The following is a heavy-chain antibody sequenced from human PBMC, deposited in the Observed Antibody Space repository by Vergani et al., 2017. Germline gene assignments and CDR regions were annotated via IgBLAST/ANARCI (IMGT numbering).Heavy chain of an antibody. V-gene: IGHV7-4-1*02. CDR2: INTTTGNQ. Sequence: QVQLVQSGAAVKKPGASVKVSCKSSGYTFTGYYLHWVRQAPGQGLEWMGWINTTTGNQTYAPGFTGRFVFSLDTSVSTTYLHISSLAPEDTAVYYCARDPRVREAPGGRFEYWGQGTLVTVSS. CDR1: GYTFTGYY. CDR3: ARDPRVREAPGGRFEY. J-gene: IGHJ4*02. D-gene: IGHD3-10*01.